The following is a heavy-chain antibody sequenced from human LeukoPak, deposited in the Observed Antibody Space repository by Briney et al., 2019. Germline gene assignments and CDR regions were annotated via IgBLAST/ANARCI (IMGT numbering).Heavy chain of an antibody. J-gene: IGHJ4*02. V-gene: IGHV1-2*02. CDR3: ARDRYYYDRSGYSPYYSDY. D-gene: IGHD3-22*01. CDR1: GYTFTGYY. Sequence: ASVKVSCKASGYTFTGYYMHWVRQAPGQGLEWMGWINPNSGGTNYAQKFQGRVTMTRDTSISTAYMELSRLRSDDTAVYYCARDRYYYDRSGYSPYYSDYWGQGTLVTVSS. CDR2: INPNSGGT.